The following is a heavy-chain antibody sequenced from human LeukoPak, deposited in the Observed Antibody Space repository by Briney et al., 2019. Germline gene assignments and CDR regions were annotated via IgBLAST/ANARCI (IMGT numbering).Heavy chain of an antibody. CDR3: ASQQYSSGWYYFDY. CDR2: ISAYNGNT. D-gene: IGHD6-19*01. J-gene: IGHJ4*02. V-gene: IGHV1-18*01. CDR1: GYTFTSYG. Sequence: ASVKVSCKASGYTFTSYGISWVRQAPGQGLEWMGWISAYNGNTNYAQKLQGRVTITADESTSTAYMELSSLRSEDTAVYYCASQQYSSGWYYFDYWGQGTLVTVSS.